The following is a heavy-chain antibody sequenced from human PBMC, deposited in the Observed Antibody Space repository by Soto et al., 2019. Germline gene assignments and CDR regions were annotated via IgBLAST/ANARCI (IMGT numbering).Heavy chain of an antibody. CDR3: ARQYCSSTRCYQYFDY. V-gene: IGHV4-59*08. CDR2: IYSSGST. Sequence: PSETLSLTCTVPGGSINSYYWSWIRQSPEKGLEWIGYIYSSGSTNYNPSLKSRVTISVDTSKNQFSLKLSSVTAADTAVYYCARQYCSSTRCYQYFDYWGQGTLVTVSS. J-gene: IGHJ4*02. CDR1: GGSINSYY. D-gene: IGHD2-2*01.